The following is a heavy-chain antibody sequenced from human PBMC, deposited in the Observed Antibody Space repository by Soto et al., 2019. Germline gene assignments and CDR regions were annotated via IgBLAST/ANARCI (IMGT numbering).Heavy chain of an antibody. D-gene: IGHD5-12*01. J-gene: IGHJ6*02. V-gene: IGHV4-31*03. CDR3: AREGYSGYDSYYYGMDV. CDR1: GGSISSGGYY. Sequence: QVQLQESGPGLVKPSQTLSLTCTVSGGSISSGGYYWSWIRQHPGKGLEGIGYIYYSGSTYYNPSLKSRVTISVDTSKNQFSLKLSSVTAAATAVYYCAREGYSGYDSYYYGMDVWGQGTTVTVSS. CDR2: IYYSGST.